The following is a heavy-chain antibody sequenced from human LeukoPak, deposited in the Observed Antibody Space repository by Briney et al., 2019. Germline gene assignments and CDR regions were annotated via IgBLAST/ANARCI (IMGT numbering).Heavy chain of an antibody. CDR2: ISGSGGST. D-gene: IGHD3-16*01. CDR3: AKSGWYDYVWGSYPFDY. J-gene: IGHJ4*02. V-gene: IGHV3-23*01. CDR1: GFTFSSYA. Sequence: GGSLRLSCAASGFTFSSYAMSWVRQAPGKGLEWVSAISGSGGSTYYADSVKGRFTISRDNSKNTLYLQMNSLRAEDTAVYYCAKSGWYDYVWGSYPFDYWGQGTLVTVSS.